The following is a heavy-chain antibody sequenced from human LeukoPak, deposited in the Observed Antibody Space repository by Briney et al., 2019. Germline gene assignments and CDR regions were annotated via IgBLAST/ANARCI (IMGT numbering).Heavy chain of an antibody. Sequence: GGSLRLSCAASGFTFSSYWMGWVRQAPGKGLEWVAKIKQDGSEKYYVESVKGRFTISRDNAKNSLYLQMNSLRAEDTAVYYCARVRKDGIWFGELFLVTYYFDYWGQGTLVTVSS. V-gene: IGHV3-7*01. CDR3: ARVRKDGIWFGELFLVTYYFDY. D-gene: IGHD3-10*01. CDR2: IKQDGSEK. J-gene: IGHJ4*02. CDR1: GFTFSSYW.